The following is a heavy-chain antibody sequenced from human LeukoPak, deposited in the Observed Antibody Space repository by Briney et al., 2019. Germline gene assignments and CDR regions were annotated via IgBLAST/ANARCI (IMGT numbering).Heavy chain of an antibody. J-gene: IGHJ5*02. D-gene: IGHD3-10*01. V-gene: IGHV4-4*07. Sequence: SETLSLTCTVSGGSISSYYWSWIRQPAGKGLEWIGRIYTSGSTNYNPSLKSRVTMSVDTSKNQFSLKLSSVTAADTAVYYCARDYYGSGSHSNWFDPWGQGTLVTVSS. CDR3: ARDYYGSGSHSNWFDP. CDR1: GGSISSYY. CDR2: IYTSGST.